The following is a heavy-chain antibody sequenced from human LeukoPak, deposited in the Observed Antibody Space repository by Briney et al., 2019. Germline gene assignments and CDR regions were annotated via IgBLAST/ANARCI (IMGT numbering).Heavy chain of an antibody. D-gene: IGHD2-2*02. CDR3: ARSPGDCSSTSCYKDDY. CDR1: GYTFTSYG. Sequence: GASVKVSCEASGYTFTSYGISWVRQAPGQGLEWMGWISAYNGNTNYAQKLQGRVTMTTDTSTSTAYMELRSLRSDDTAVYYCARSPGDCSSTSCYKDDYWGQGTLVTVSS. CDR2: ISAYNGNT. J-gene: IGHJ4*02. V-gene: IGHV1-18*01.